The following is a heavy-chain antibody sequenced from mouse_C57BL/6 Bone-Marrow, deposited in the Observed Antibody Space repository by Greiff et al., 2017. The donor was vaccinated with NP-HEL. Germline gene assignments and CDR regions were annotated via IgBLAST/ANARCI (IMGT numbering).Heavy chain of an antibody. CDR1: GYTFTSYG. CDR3: AREILRSAWFAY. CDR2: IYPRSGNT. J-gene: IGHJ3*01. V-gene: IGHV1-81*01. D-gene: IGHD1-1*01. Sequence: QVQLQQSGAELARPGASVKLSCKASGYTFTSYGISWVKQRTGQGLEWIGEIYPRSGNTYYNEKFKGQATLTADKSSSTAYMELRSLTSEDSAVYFCAREILRSAWFAYWGQGTLVTVSA.